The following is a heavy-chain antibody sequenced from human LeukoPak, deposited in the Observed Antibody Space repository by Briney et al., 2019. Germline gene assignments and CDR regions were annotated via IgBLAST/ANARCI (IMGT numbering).Heavy chain of an antibody. CDR2: IYYSGST. D-gene: IGHD3-22*01. CDR1: GGSISSYY. V-gene: IGHV4-59*01. CDR3: ARVPYYYDSSGYYP. J-gene: IGHJ5*02. Sequence: SQTLSLTCTVSGGSISSYYWSWIPQPPGKGLEWIGYIYYSGSTNYNPSLKSRVTISVDTSKNQFSLKLSSVTAADTAVYYCARVPYYYDSSGYYPWGQGTLVTVSS.